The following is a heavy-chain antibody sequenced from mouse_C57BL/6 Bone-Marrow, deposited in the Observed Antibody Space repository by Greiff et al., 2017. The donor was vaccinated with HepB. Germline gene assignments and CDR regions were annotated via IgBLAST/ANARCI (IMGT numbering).Heavy chain of an antibody. CDR3: ARDPPYYYGSSPFAY. Sequence: QVQGVESGAELARPGASVKLSCKASGYTFTSYGISWVKQRTGQGLEWIGEIYPRSGNTYYNEKFKGKATLTADKSSSTAYMELRSLTSEDSAVYFCARDPPYYYGSSPFAYWGQGTLVTVSA. CDR2: IYPRSGNT. CDR1: GYTFTSYG. D-gene: IGHD1-1*01. J-gene: IGHJ3*01. V-gene: IGHV1-81*01.